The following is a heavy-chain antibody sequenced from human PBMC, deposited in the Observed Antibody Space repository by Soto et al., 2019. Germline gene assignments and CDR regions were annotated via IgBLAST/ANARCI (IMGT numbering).Heavy chain of an antibody. D-gene: IGHD3-10*01. CDR1: GFTFGTTD. CDR3: VKNSGWFNT. V-gene: IGHV3-23*01. J-gene: IGHJ5*02. CDR2: IDGSGGIT. Sequence: QLLQSGGGLVQPGGSLTLSCAASGFTFGTTDMSWVRQAPGEGPEWVSTIDGSGGITYYADSVKGRFTISRDNSRNTLYLQMNSLRGDDTALYYCVKNSGWFNTWGQGALVTVSS.